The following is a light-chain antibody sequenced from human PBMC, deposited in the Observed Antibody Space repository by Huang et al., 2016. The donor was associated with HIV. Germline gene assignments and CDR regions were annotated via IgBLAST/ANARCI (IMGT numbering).Light chain of an antibody. J-gene: IGKJ1*01. CDR1: QSVGSW. Sequence: DIQMTQSPSTLSASVGDRVTITCRASQSVGSWLAWYQQKPGKAPKLLIYKASSLQSWVPSRFSGSGSGTEFTLTISSLQPDDFATYYCQQYNSYRTFGQGTKVEVK. V-gene: IGKV1-5*03. CDR2: KAS. CDR3: QQYNSYRT.